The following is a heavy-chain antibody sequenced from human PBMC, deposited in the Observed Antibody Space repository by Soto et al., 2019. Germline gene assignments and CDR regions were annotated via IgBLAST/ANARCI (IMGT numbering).Heavy chain of an antibody. CDR2: ISSSSSTI. CDR3: ARDLPSRYDFWSGYYYYYYGMDV. Sequence: GGSLRLYCAASGFTFSSYIMNWVGQSPGKGLEWVSYISSSSSTIYYADSVKGRFTISRDNAKNSLYLQMNSLRDEDTAVYYCARDLPSRYDFWSGYYYYYYGMDVWGQGTTVTVSS. V-gene: IGHV3-48*02. D-gene: IGHD3-3*01. CDR1: GFTFSSYI. J-gene: IGHJ6*02.